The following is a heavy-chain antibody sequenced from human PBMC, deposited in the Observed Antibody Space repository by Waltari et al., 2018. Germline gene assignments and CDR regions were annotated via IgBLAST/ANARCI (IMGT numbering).Heavy chain of an antibody. CDR3: TRSISQGVTASDY. D-gene: IGHD3-10*01. V-gene: IGHV3-23*04. Sequence: EVQLVESGGGLIQPGGSRRLSCAASGFSISDYGVGWVRQAPGKGLEWVSRIRAGGGNVAYTDSVMGRFTISRDTSQNTVYLQMIGLRVEDTAVYYCTRSISQGVTASDYWGQGTLVTVSS. CDR1: GFSISDYG. CDR2: IRAGGGNV. J-gene: IGHJ4*02.